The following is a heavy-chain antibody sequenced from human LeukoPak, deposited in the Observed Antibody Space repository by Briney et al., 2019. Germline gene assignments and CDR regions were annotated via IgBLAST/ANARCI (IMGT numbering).Heavy chain of an antibody. CDR2: ISYDGSNK. V-gene: IGHV3-30*03. CDR1: GFTFSIYD. J-gene: IGHJ4*02. D-gene: IGHD3-22*01. CDR3: ARDLTYYYDSSGYAY. Sequence: GGSLRLSCAASGFTFSIYDMHWVRQAPGKGLEWVAIISYDGSNKYYADSVKGRFTISRDNAKNSLYLQMNSLRAEDTAVYYCARDLTYYYDSSGYAYWGQGTLVTVSS.